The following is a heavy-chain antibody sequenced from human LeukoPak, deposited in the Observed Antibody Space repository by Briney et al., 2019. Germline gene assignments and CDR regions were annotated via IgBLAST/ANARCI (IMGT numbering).Heavy chain of an antibody. V-gene: IGHV3-23*01. CDR3: AKDYSVVVAATFDP. D-gene: IGHD2-15*01. J-gene: IGHJ5*02. Sequence: PGGSLRLSCAASGFTLSSYAMSWVRQAPGKGLEWVSAISGSGGSTYYADSVKGRFTISRDNSKNTLYLQMNSLRAEDTAVYYCAKDYSVVVAATFDPWGQGTLVTVSS. CDR2: ISGSGGST. CDR1: GFTLSSYA.